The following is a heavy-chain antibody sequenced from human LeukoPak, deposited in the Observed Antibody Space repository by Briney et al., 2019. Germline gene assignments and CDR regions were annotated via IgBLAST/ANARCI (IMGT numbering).Heavy chain of an antibody. CDR2: ISYDGSNK. CDR1: GFTFSSYA. D-gene: IGHD2-15*01. Sequence: GGSLRLSCAASGFTFSSYAMHWVRQAPGKGLEWVAVISYDGSNKYYADSVKGRFTISRDNSKNTLYLQMNSLRAEDTAVYYCARAIPPPGIVVVVAAYYYYYGMDVWGQGTTVTVSS. J-gene: IGHJ6*02. CDR3: ARAIPPPGIVVVVAAYYYYYGMDV. V-gene: IGHV3-30-3*01.